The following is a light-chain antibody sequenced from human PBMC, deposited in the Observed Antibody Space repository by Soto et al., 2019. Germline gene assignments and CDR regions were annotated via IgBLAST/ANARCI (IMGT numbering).Light chain of an antibody. J-gene: IGKJ1*01. Sequence: EIVLTQSPGTLSLSPGERATLSCRASQSVSSSFLAWYQQKPGQAPRLLIYGASNRATGIPARFSGRGSGTDFTLTISRLEPEDFAVYYCQQYGSSPQTFGQGTKVESK. CDR1: QSVSSSF. V-gene: IGKV3-20*01. CDR3: QQYGSSPQT. CDR2: GAS.